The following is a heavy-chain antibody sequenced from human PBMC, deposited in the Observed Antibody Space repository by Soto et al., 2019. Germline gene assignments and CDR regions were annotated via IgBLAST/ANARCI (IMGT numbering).Heavy chain of an antibody. V-gene: IGHV3-33*01. D-gene: IGHD2-2*01. Sequence: QVQLVESGGGVVQPGRSLRLSCEASGFTFSNFGMHWVRQAPGRGLEWVANIWYDGVNRYYADSVRGRFTVSRDNSKNTLYLEMNSLRAEETAVYFCVRVDCSSHLCQSSEDFYYGMDVWGQGTTVTVSS. CDR1: GFTFSNFG. CDR2: IWYDGVNR. CDR3: VRVDCSSHLCQSSEDFYYGMDV. J-gene: IGHJ6*02.